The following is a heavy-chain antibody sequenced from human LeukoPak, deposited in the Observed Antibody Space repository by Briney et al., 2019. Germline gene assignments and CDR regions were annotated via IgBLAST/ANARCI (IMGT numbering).Heavy chain of an antibody. Sequence: GGTLRLSCAASGFTFSSYGMSWVRQAPGKGLEWVSAISGGGGSTYYADSVKGRFTISRDNSKNTLYLQMNSLRAEDTAVYYCAKERGIAVAGILWAWGQGSLVTVSS. CDR1: GFTFSSYG. D-gene: IGHD6-19*01. V-gene: IGHV3-23*01. CDR3: AKERGIAVAGILWA. J-gene: IGHJ4*02. CDR2: ISGGGGST.